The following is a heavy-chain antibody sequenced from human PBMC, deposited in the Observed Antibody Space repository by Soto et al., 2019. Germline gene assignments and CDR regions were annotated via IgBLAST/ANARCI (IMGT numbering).Heavy chain of an antibody. D-gene: IGHD3-22*01. CDR2: ISLYSDGT. J-gene: IGHJ4*02. Sequence: GXSVKVSFKTSCYTFCNYGITWVRQAPGQPLEWLGWISLYSDGTNYAQKFQGRVSMTTDTSTSTAYMELSSLRSEDTAVYYCASGYYYDSSGYYSAFDYWGQGTLVTVSS. CDR1: CYTFCNYG. V-gene: IGHV1-18*01. CDR3: ASGYYYDSSGYYSAFDY.